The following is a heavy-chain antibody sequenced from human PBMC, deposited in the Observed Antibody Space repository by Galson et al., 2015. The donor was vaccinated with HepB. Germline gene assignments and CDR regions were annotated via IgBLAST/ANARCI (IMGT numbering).Heavy chain of an antibody. Sequence: SLRLSCAASGFTFSTYWMTWVRQAPGKGLEWVANIKQDGSEKDYVDSVKGRFTISRDNAKNSLYLQMNSLRAEDTAVYYCARVKFLEWFPDYYYYMDVWGKGTTVTVSS. CDR3: ARVKFLEWFPDYYYYMDV. CDR2: IKQDGSEK. V-gene: IGHV3-7*01. J-gene: IGHJ6*03. CDR1: GFTFSTYW. D-gene: IGHD3-3*01.